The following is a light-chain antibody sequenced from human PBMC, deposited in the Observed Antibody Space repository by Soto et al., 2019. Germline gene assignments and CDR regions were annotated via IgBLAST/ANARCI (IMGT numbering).Light chain of an antibody. Sequence: EIVMTQSPATLSVSPGERATLSCRASQRVSSKLAWYQQAPGQAPRLLIYDASARATGVPARFSGSGSGTDFTLTISSLQSEDFAVYYCKQYDNWPLTFGQGTKVVIK. CDR3: KQYDNWPLT. CDR1: QRVSSK. V-gene: IGKV3-15*01. CDR2: DAS. J-gene: IGKJ1*01.